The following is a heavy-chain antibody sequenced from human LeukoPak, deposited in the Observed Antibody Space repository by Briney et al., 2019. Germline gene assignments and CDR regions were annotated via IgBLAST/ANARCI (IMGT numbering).Heavy chain of an antibody. CDR3: ARRPLRYSSSWYVDY. V-gene: IGHV4-39*07. CDR2: INHSGST. Sequence: SETLSLTCTVSGGSISSSRYYWSWIRQPPGKGLEWIGEINHSGSTNYNPSLKSRVTISVDTSKNQFSLKLSSVTAADTAVYYCARRPLRYSSSWYVDYWGQGTLVTVSS. D-gene: IGHD6-13*01. J-gene: IGHJ4*02. CDR1: GGSISSSRYY.